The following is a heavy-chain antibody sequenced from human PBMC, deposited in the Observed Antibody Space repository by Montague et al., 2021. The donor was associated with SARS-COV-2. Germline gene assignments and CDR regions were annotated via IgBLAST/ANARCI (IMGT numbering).Heavy chain of an antibody. Sequence: SETLSLTCAVYGGSFSDYYWSWIRQPPGKGLEWIGEINHRGTSKYNTSLKSRVSISLDTSKNQFSLKLRSVTAADTAVYYCARVWYSSSWYCFDYWGQGTLVTVSS. CDR3: ARVWYSSSWYCFDY. V-gene: IGHV4-34*01. J-gene: IGHJ4*02. CDR2: INHRGTS. D-gene: IGHD6-13*01. CDR1: GGSFSDYY.